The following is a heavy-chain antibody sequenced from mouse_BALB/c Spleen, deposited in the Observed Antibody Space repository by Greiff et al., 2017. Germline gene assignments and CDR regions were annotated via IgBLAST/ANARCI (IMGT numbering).Heavy chain of an antibody. J-gene: IGHJ3*01. CDR1: GYSFTSYW. V-gene: IGHV1-5*01. Sequence: DVQLQESGTVLARPGASVKMSCKASGYSFTSYWMHWVKQRPGQGLEWIGAIYPGNSDTSYNQKFKGKAKLTAVTSASTAYMELSSLTNEDSAVYYCTRGEEFAYWGQGTLVTVSA. CDR3: TRGEEFAY. CDR2: IYPGNSDT.